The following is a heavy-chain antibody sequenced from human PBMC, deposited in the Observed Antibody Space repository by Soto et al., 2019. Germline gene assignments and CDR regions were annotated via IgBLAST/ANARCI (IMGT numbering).Heavy chain of an antibody. Sequence: SETLSLTCAVSGDSISSSFWWSWVRQPPGKGLEWIGEIYHTESTVYNPSLKSRVTISVDKSKNQFSLNLDSVTAADTAVYYCARYDFGTFDYWGRGILVTVSS. J-gene: IGHJ4*02. CDR1: GDSISSSFW. CDR2: IYHTEST. D-gene: IGHD4-17*01. CDR3: ARYDFGTFDY. V-gene: IGHV4-4*02.